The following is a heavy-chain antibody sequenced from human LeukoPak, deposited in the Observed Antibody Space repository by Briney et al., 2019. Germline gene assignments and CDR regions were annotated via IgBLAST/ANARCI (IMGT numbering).Heavy chain of an antibody. CDR3: ARHGGAAAAIDY. D-gene: IGHD6-13*01. CDR1: GGSISSSDYY. V-gene: IGHV4-39*01. J-gene: IGHJ4*02. Sequence: PSETLSLTCTVSGGSISSSDYYWGWIRQPPGKGLEWIGSIYYSGTTYYNPSLKSRITISLATSKNQFSLKLSSVTAADTAVYYCARHGGAAAAIDYWGQGTLVTVSS. CDR2: IYYSGTT.